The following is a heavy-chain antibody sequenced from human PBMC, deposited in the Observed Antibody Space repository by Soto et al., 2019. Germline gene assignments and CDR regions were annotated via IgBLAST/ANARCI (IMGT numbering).Heavy chain of an antibody. Sequence: SVKVSCKASGGTFSSYAISWVRQAPGQGLEWMGGIIPIFGTANYAQKFQGRVTITADESTSTAYMELSSLRSEDTAVYYCARDVSDLRSLDYWGQGTLVTVSS. CDR3: ARDVSDLRSLDY. D-gene: IGHD2-15*01. CDR2: IIPIFGTA. V-gene: IGHV1-69*13. J-gene: IGHJ4*02. CDR1: GGTFSSYA.